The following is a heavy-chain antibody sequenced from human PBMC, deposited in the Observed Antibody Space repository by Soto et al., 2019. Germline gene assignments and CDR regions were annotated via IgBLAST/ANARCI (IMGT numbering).Heavy chain of an antibody. J-gene: IGHJ6*02. CDR2: ISAYNGNT. D-gene: IGHD3-9*01. CDR3: ARDKRYFDWSPYYCMEV. Sequence: GASVKVSCKASGYTFTSYGISWVRQAPGQGLEWMGWISAYNGNTNYAQKLQGRVTMTTDTSTSTAYMELGSLRSDDTAVYYCARDKRYFDWSPYYCMEVWGQGTRVTVCS. V-gene: IGHV1-18*04. CDR1: GYTFTSYG.